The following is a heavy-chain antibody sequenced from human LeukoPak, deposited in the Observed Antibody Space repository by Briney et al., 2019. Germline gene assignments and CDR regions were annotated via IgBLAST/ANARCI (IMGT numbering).Heavy chain of an antibody. Sequence: ASVKVSCKASGYSFADYYIHWVRQAPGQGLEWMGRINPNRGDTKPAQKFQGRVTMTRDTSISVAYMELSSLQSDDTAVYYCARNPDEHWLDESENWYFDLWGSGTLVTVSS. D-gene: IGHD6-19*01. J-gene: IGHJ2*01. CDR1: GYSFADYY. CDR3: ARNPDEHWLDESENWYFDL. CDR2: INPNRGDT. V-gene: IGHV1-2*06.